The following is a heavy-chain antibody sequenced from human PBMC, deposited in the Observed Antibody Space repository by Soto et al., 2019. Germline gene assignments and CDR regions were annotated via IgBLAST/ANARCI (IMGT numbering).Heavy chain of an antibody. CDR1: GYTFTGYA. J-gene: IGHJ4*02. CDR3: ARAVAVAADFDY. D-gene: IGHD6-19*01. CDR2: INAGNGNT. Sequence: QVQLVQYGAEEKKPGASVKVSCKASGYTFTGYAMHWVRQAPGQRLEWMGWINAGNGNTKYSQKFQGRVTITRDTSASAAYMELSCLSSEDTAVYYCARAVAVAADFDYWGQGTLVTVSS. V-gene: IGHV1-3*05.